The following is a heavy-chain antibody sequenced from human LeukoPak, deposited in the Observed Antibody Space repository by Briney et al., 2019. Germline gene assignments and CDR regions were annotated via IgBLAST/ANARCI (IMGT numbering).Heavy chain of an antibody. Sequence: ASVSVTCKGSGSRFSSYDISWVRQAQGQGLEWMGVISAYNGNTNSAQKFQGRVTMTTDTSTSTDYMELRGLRSDDTAVYYCAMAGAYIYGFDYWGQGTLVTVSS. V-gene: IGHV1-18*01. CDR2: ISAYNGNT. D-gene: IGHD5-18*01. J-gene: IGHJ4*02. CDR1: GSRFSSYD. CDR3: AMAGAYIYGFDY.